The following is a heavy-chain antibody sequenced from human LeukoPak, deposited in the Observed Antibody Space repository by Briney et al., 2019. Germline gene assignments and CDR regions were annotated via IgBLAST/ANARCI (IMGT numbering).Heavy chain of an antibody. J-gene: IGHJ5*02. D-gene: IGHD3-9*01. Sequence: TPSETLSLTCAVYGGSSSGYYWSWIRQPPGKGLEWIGEINHSGSTNYNPSLKSRVTISVDTSKNQFSLKLSSVTAADTAVYYCARGVIDILTGYYRSIEAISWFDPWGQGTLVTVSS. CDR3: ARGVIDILTGYYRSIEAISWFDP. CDR2: INHSGST. CDR1: GGSSSGYY. V-gene: IGHV4-34*01.